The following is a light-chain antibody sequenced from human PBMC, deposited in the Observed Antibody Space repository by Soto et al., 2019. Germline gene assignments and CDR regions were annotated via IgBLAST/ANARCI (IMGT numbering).Light chain of an antibody. Sequence: DVVMTQSPLSLPVTLGQPASISCRSSQSLVYSDGNTYLNWFHQRPGQSPRRMIYKVSNRDSGGTDRFSGSGSGTAFTLKISRVEAEDVVVYYCMQGTYWPRLTFGGGTKVEIK. CDR1: QSLVYSDGNTY. CDR3: MQGTYWPRLT. CDR2: KVS. V-gene: IGKV2-30*01. J-gene: IGKJ4*01.